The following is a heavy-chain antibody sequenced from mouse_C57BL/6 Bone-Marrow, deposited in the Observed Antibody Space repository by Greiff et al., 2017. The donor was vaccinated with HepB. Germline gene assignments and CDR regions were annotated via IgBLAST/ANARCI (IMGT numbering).Heavy chain of an antibody. CDR1: GYAFSSYW. V-gene: IGHV1-80*01. D-gene: IGHD2-3*01. Sequence: QVQLQQSGAELVKPGASVKISCKASGYAFSSYWMNWVKQRPGKGLEWIGQIYPGDGDTNYNGKFKGKATLTADKSSSTAYMQLSSLTSEDSAVYFCARLGYDGYSFAYWGQGTLVTVSA. CDR2: IYPGDGDT. CDR3: ARLGYDGYSFAY. J-gene: IGHJ3*01.